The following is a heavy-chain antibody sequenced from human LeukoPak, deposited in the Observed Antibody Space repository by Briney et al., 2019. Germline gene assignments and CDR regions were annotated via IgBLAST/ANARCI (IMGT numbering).Heavy chain of an antibody. CDR2: ISWNSGSI. Sequence: GGSLRLSCAASGFTFDDYAMHWVRQAPGKGLEWVSGISWNSGSIGYADSVKGRFTISRDNAKNSLYLQMNSLRAEDTALYYCAKSSPPDLWGRGTLVTVSS. CDR3: AKSSPPDL. J-gene: IGHJ2*01. V-gene: IGHV3-9*01. CDR1: GFTFDDYA.